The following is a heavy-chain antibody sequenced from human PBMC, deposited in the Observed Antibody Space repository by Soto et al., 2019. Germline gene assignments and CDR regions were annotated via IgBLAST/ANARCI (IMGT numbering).Heavy chain of an antibody. Sequence: SETLSLTCTVSGGSIISGYWSWIRQPPGKGLEWIGYISYSGNTNYNPSLKSRVTMSVDTPKNQFSLRLSSVTTADTAVYYCAGLRGYAGSPIDYWGPGTMVTVYS. CDR3: AGLRGYAGSPIDY. CDR1: GGSIISGY. J-gene: IGHJ4*02. CDR2: ISYSGNT. V-gene: IGHV4-59*01. D-gene: IGHD2-15*01.